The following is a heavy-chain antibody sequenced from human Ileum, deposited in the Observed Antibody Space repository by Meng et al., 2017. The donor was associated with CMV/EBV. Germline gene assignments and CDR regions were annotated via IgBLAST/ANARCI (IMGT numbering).Heavy chain of an antibody. CDR2: INTNTGAT. V-gene: IGHV1-8*01. CDR3: VRVVPGPYNRFDP. Sequence: CKASGYTFTTYEINWVRQATGQGLEWMGWINTNTGATGYAQQFQARLTITRDNSLNTAYMYLNSLTSEDTAIYYCVRVVPGPYNRFDPWGQGTLVTVSS. CDR1: GYTFTTYE. D-gene: IGHD2-21*02. J-gene: IGHJ5*02.